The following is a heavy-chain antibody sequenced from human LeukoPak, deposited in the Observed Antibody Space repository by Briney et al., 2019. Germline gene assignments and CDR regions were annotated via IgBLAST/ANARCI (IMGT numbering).Heavy chain of an antibody. D-gene: IGHD2/OR15-2a*01. CDR1: GGSISSHY. CDR3: ARFRDEKEYYFDY. V-gene: IGHV4-59*11. J-gene: IGHJ4*02. CDR2: IYYSGST. Sequence: SETLSLTCTVSGGSISSHYWSWIRQPPGKGLEWIGYIYYSGSTNYNPSLKSRVTISVDTSKNQFSLKLSSVTAADTAVYYCARFRDEKEYYFDYWGQGTLVTVSS.